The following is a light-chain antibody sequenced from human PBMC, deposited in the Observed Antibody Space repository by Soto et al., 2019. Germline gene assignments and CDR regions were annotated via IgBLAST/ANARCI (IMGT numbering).Light chain of an antibody. V-gene: IGKV1-5*03. CDR2: KAS. CDR3: QQYNDYSGT. CDR1: QSISTW. Sequence: DIQMTQSPSTLSASVGDRVTITCRASQSISTWLAWYQQKPGKAPKLLIYKASNLESGVPSRFSCSGSGTDFTLTISSLRPDDFATYYCQQYNDYSGTFGQGTKVEIK. J-gene: IGKJ1*01.